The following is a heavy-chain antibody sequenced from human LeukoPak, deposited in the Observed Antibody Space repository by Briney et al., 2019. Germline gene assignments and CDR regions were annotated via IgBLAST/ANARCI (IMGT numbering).Heavy chain of an antibody. CDR1: GFTFSSYG. D-gene: IGHD6-19*01. CDR2: IWFDGSNK. V-gene: IGHV3-33*06. CDR3: AKAVAATGHYYFGMDV. Sequence: PGRSLRLSCTASGFTFSSYGMHWVRQAPAKGLEWVAVIWFDGSNKYYADSVKGRLTISRDNSKSTLYLQMNSLRAEDTAVYYCAKAVAATGHYYFGMDVWGQGITVTVSS. J-gene: IGHJ6*02.